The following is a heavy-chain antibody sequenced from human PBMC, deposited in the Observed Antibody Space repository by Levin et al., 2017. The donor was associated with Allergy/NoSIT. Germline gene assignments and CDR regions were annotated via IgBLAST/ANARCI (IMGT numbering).Heavy chain of an antibody. D-gene: IGHD1-26*01. Sequence: SCQGSGYTFTSYWLAWVRHVPGPFLPSLFLLSPFSSSPLSLPSFQGHVTISADRSTNTAYLQWSSLKASDTATYFCAREGGGGAMNFWGQGTLVTVSS. V-gene: IGHV5-51*01. J-gene: IGHJ4*02. CDR2: LSPFSSSP. CDR3: AREGGGGAMNF. CDR1: GYTFTSYW.